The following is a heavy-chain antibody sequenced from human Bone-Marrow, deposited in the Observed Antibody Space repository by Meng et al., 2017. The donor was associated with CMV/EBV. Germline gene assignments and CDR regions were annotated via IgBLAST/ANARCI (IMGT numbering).Heavy chain of an antibody. CDR3: TRHSSGWYGGAFDY. CDR1: GFTFGDYA. CDR2: IRSKAYGGTT. V-gene: IGHV3-49*04. J-gene: IGHJ4*02. D-gene: IGHD6-19*01. Sequence: GGSLRLSCTASGFTFGDYAMSWVRQAPGKGLEWVGFIRSKAYGGTTEYAASVKGRFTISRDDSKSIAYLQMNSLKTEDTAVYYCTRHSSGWYGGAFDYWGQGNLVTVSS.